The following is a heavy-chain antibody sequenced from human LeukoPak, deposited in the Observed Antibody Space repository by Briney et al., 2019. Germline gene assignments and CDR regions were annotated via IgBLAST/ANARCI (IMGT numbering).Heavy chain of an antibody. Sequence: GGSLRLSCAASGFTFSSYAMSWVRQAPGKGLEWVSVISGSGGSTYYADSVKGRFTISRDNSKNTLYLQMNSLRAEDTAVYYCAKDRPDIVVVVAATPYDAFDIWGQGTMVTVSS. D-gene: IGHD2-15*01. J-gene: IGHJ3*02. CDR2: ISGSGGST. CDR3: AKDRPDIVVVVAATPYDAFDI. V-gene: IGHV3-23*01. CDR1: GFTFSSYA.